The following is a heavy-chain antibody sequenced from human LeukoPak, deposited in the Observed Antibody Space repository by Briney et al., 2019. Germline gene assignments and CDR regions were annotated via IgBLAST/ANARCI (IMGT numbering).Heavy chain of an antibody. D-gene: IGHD6-19*01. J-gene: IGHJ5*02. Sequence: GGSLRLSCAASGFTVSSNYMCWVRQAPGKGLEWVSVIHSGGETGSADSVKDRFTISRDNSKNTLYLQLNSLRVEDTAVYYCARDIMGRPDIAVAALGSWGQGTLVTVSS. V-gene: IGHV3-66*01. CDR1: GFTVSSNY. CDR2: IHSGGET. CDR3: ARDIMGRPDIAVAALGS.